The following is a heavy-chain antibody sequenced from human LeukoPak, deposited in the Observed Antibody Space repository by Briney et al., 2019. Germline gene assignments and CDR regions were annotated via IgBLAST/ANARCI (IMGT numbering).Heavy chain of an antibody. V-gene: IGHV3-7*01. CDR1: GFTFSSYW. Sequence: GGSLRLSCAASGFTFSSYWMSWVRQAPGKGLEWVADIKQGGSEKYYVDSVKGRFTISRDNAKNSLYLQMNSLRAEDTAVYYCARDLYCSSTSCSTWWFDPWGQGTLVTVSS. J-gene: IGHJ5*02. CDR2: IKQGGSEK. D-gene: IGHD2-2*01. CDR3: ARDLYCSSTSCSTWWFDP.